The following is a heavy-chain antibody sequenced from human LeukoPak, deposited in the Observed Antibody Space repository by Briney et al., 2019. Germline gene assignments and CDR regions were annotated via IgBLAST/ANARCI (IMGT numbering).Heavy chain of an antibody. CDR2: INPNSGGT. J-gene: IGHJ5*02. D-gene: IGHD6-13*01. CDR1: GYTFTGYF. V-gene: IGHV1-2*02. Sequence: ASVKVSCKASGYTFTGYFIHWLRQAPGQGLEWMGWINPNSGGTNYEQKFQGRVTMTRDTSMSTAYMELSSLRYNDTSVYYCARAASSNWYCCDPWGQGTLVTVSS. CDR3: ARAASSNWYCCDP.